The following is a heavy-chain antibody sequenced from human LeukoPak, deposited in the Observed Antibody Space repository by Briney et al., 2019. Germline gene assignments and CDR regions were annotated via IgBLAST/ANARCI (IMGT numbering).Heavy chain of an antibody. CDR2: IYYSGST. CDR3: ARTANLPDWFDP. V-gene: IGHV4-39*01. CDR1: GGSITINSYY. D-gene: IGHD2-21*02. Sequence: PSETLSLTCTVSGGSITINSYYWGWIRQPPGKGLEWVGSIYYSGSTYYNPSLKSRVTISVDTSKNQFSLKLSSVTAADTAVYYCARTANLPDWFDPWGQGTLVTVSS. J-gene: IGHJ5*02.